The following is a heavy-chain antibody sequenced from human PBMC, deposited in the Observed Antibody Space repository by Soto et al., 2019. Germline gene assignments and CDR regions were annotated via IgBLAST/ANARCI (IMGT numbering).Heavy chain of an antibody. CDR1: GGSLSGYY. CDR2: INHRGSS. CDR3: ARSDNRNSLYGVDV. D-gene: IGHD1-7*01. Sequence: SETLSLTCAVNGGSLSGYYWSWIRQSPGKGLEWIGEINHRGSSDYNPSLKSRVAISIDASKNHVTLELTSVTAADTAVYYCARSDNRNSLYGVDVWGQGTAVTVSS. J-gene: IGHJ6*02. V-gene: IGHV4-34*01.